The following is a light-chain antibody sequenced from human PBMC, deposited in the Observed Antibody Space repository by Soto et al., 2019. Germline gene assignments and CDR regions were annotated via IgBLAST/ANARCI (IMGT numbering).Light chain of an antibody. CDR3: QSYDRSLSVVV. CDR1: NSNIGSSYD. J-gene: IGLJ2*01. Sequence: QSVLTQPPSVSGAPGQRVTISCTGSNSNIGSSYDVQWYQQPPGTAPRLLIYAKTNRPSGVPDRFSGSRSGTSASLAIAGLQAEDEADYYCQSYDRSLSVVVFGGGTKLTVL. V-gene: IGLV1-40*01. CDR2: AKT.